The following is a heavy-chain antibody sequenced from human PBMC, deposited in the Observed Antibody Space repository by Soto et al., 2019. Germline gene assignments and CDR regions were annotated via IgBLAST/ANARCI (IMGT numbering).Heavy chain of an antibody. CDR3: ARSSVMSMLPDSFDV. J-gene: IGHJ3*01. CDR1: GYSFTSYW. D-gene: IGHD2-21*01. V-gene: IGHV5-51*01. CDR2: IYPGESDT. Sequence: KVSCKGSGYSFTSYWIGWVRQMPGKGLEWMGLIYPGESDTRYSPSFQGQVTLSVDRSISTAYLHWSSLKASDTAIYYCARSSVMSMLPDSFDVWGQGTMVTVSS.